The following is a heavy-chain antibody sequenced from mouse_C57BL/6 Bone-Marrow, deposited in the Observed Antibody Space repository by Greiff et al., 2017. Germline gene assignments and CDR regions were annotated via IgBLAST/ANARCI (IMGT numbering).Heavy chain of an antibody. Sequence: QVQLQQPGAELVKPGASVKMSCKASGYTFTSYWITWLKQRPGHGLEWIGEICPTSGRTTYNGEFKSKAILTVDTSSNTAYMHLSSLTSEDSAVFYCARSGPLGRSFDFWGQGTTLTVSS. V-gene: IGHV1-55*01. CDR2: ICPTSGRT. J-gene: IGHJ2*01. CDR1: GYTFTSYW. D-gene: IGHD4-1*01. CDR3: ARSGPLGRSFDF.